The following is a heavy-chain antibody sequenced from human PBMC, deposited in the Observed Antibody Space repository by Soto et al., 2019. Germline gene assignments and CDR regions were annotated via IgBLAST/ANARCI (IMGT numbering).Heavy chain of an antibody. J-gene: IGHJ4*02. CDR2: ISAHNGNT. CDR3: ARGMYGDY. V-gene: IGHV1-18*01. CDR1: GYIFTTYG. D-gene: IGHD2-8*01. Sequence: QVHLVQSGAEVKKPVASVKVSCKGSGYIFTTYGITWVRQAPGQGLEWMGWISAHNGNTNYAQKLQGRVTVTRDTSTSTAYMELRNLRADDTAVDYCARGMYGDYWVQGALVTVSS.